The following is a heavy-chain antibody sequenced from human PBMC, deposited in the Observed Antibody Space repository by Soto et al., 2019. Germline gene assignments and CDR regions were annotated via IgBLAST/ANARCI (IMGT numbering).Heavy chain of an antibody. V-gene: IGHV3-33*01. J-gene: IGHJ6*01. CDR3: ARDPASSMDV. Sequence: QVQLVESGGGVVQPGRSLRLSCAAAGYRFSSHGMQWVRQAPGKGLEWMAVIWYDGSKKCYADSVKGRFIVSRDDSKNALYLEMNSLRAEDTAVYYCARDPASSMDVWGQGTTVTVSS. D-gene: IGHD6-25*01. CDR1: GYRFSSHG. CDR2: IWYDGSKK.